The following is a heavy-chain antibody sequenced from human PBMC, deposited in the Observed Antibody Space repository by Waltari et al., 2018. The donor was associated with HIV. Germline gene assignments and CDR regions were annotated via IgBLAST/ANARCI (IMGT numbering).Heavy chain of an antibody. CDR2: INHSGST. CDR3: ARGIAVAGGDAFDI. V-gene: IGHV4-34*01. Sequence: QVQLQQWGAGLLKPSETLSLTCAVYGGSFSGYYWSWIRQPPGKGLEWIGEINHSGSTNYNPSLKSRVTISVDTSKNQFSLKLSSVTAADTAVYYCARGIAVAGGDAFDIWGQGTMVTVSS. J-gene: IGHJ3*02. CDR1: GGSFSGYY. D-gene: IGHD6-19*01.